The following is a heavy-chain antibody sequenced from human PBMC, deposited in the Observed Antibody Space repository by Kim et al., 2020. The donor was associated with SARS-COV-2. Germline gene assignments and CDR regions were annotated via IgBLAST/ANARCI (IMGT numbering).Heavy chain of an antibody. J-gene: IGHJ6*01. Sequence: SETLSLTCTVSGGSLSGYSWNWIRQPPGKGLGWIGEINNSGGTTYSQSLTSRVTMPIATAKTQFSLRLTLVTVAAADVFFCSWG. V-gene: IGHV4-34*01. CDR3: S. CDR1: GGSLSGYS. CDR2: INNSGGT.